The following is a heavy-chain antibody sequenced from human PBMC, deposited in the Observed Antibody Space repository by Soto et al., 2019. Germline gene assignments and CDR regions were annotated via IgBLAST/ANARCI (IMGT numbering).Heavy chain of an antibody. J-gene: IGHJ4*02. V-gene: IGHV3-48*02. D-gene: IGHD2-21*01. CDR1: GFSFSNHS. CDR2: ISSSGSTI. Sequence: EVQLVESGGGLVQPGGSLRLSCAASGFSFSNHSMKWVRQAPGKGLEWVSYISSSGSTIYYADSVKGRFTISRDNAKNSLYLQMNSLRDDDTAVYYCARGRGYCGGTNCYLDYWGQGALVTVSS. CDR3: ARGRGYCGGTNCYLDY.